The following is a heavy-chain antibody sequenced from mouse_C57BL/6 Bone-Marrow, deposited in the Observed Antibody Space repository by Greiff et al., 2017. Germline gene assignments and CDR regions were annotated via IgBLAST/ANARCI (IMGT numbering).Heavy chain of an antibody. CDR1: GYTFTDYY. V-gene: IGHV1-19*01. CDR3: ARGPSTTIVTQYYFDY. CDR2: INPYNGGT. D-gene: IGHD2-5*01. J-gene: IGHJ2*01. Sequence: VQLQQSGPVLVKPGASVKMSCKASGYTFTDYYMNWVKQSHGKSLEWIGVINPYNGGTSYNQKFKGKATLTVDKSSSTAYMELNSLTSADSAVYYCARGPSTTIVTQYYFDYWGQGTTLTVSS.